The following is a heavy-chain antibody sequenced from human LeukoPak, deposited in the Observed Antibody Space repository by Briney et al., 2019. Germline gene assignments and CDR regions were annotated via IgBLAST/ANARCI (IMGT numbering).Heavy chain of an antibody. CDR3: AKEGGYGSGGTCYPWWFDA. V-gene: IGHV1-2*02. D-gene: IGHD2-15*01. Sequence: GASVKVSCKASGYTFTTYYLHWVRQAPGQEIEWMGWINPKSGGTNYAQMFQGRVTTTRDTSITTAYMELNSLRSDDTAVYYCAKEGGYGSGGTCYPWWFDAWGQGTLVTVSS. CDR2: INPKSGGT. CDR1: GYTFTTYY. J-gene: IGHJ5*02.